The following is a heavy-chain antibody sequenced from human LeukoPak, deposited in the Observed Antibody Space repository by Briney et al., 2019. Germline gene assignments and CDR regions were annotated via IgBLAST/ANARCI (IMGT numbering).Heavy chain of an antibody. Sequence: NASETLSLTCTVSGGSISSGGYFWSWIRQPAGKGLEWIGRIYTSGSTNYSPSLKGRVTISVDTSRNQFSLKLSSVTAADTAVYYCAREYYDFWSGPPPTYYFDYWGQGTLVTVSS. V-gene: IGHV4-61*02. CDR1: GGSISSGGYF. J-gene: IGHJ4*02. D-gene: IGHD3-3*01. CDR2: IYTSGST. CDR3: AREYYDFWSGPPPTYYFDY.